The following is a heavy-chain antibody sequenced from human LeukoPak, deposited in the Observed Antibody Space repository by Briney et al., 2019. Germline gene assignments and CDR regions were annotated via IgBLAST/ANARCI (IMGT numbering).Heavy chain of an antibody. CDR3: ARGAAARRLHYYYMDV. D-gene: IGHD6-6*01. Sequence: GASVKVSCKASGYTFTSYYMHWVRQAPGQGLEWMGIINPSGGSTSYAQKFQGRVTMTRDMSTSTVYMELSSLRSEDTAVYYCARGAAARRLHYYYMDVWGKGTTVTVSS. V-gene: IGHV1-46*01. CDR1: GYTFTSYY. CDR2: INPSGGST. J-gene: IGHJ6*03.